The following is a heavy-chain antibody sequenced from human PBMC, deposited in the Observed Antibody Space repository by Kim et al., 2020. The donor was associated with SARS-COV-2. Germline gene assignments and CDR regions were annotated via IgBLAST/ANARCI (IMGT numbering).Heavy chain of an antibody. CDR3: ARDRFGEYLSPFDY. J-gene: IGHJ4*02. V-gene: IGHV1-18*01. CDR2: ISPHSGKT. Sequence: ASVKVSCKASGYTFSNYGIVWVRQAPGQGLEWMGWISPHSGKTKYAEKVHDRVILTTDTSTMTAHMELGSLRSDDTAVYYCARDRFGEYLSPFDYWGQGTLVTVSS. CDR1: GYTFSNYG. D-gene: IGHD3-10*01.